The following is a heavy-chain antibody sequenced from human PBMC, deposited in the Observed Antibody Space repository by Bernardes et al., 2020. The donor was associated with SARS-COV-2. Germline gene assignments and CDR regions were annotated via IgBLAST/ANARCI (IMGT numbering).Heavy chain of an antibody. J-gene: IGHJ4*02. V-gene: IGHV3-11*06. CDR3: ARESRYSSSSFILDY. CDR1: GFTFSDYY. D-gene: IGHD6-6*01. CDR2: ISNGGGRYT. Sequence: GESLKISCAASGFTFSDYYMNWIRQAPGKGLEWVSYISNGGGRYTNYADSVKGRFTISRDVAKNSLYLQMNSLRAEDTAVYYCARESRYSSSSFILDYWGQGTLVTVSS.